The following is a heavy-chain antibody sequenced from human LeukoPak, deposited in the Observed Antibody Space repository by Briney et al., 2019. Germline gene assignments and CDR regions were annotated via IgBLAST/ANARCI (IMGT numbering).Heavy chain of an antibody. Sequence: GGSLRLSCAASGFTFSSYAMSGVRQAPGKGLEWVSPISGSGGSTYYADSVKGRFTISRDNSKNTLYLQMNSLRAEDTAVYYCARVPPSYGNVYYYYYYMDVWGKGTTVTVSS. CDR1: GFTFSSYA. D-gene: IGHD4-17*01. CDR3: ARVPPSYGNVYYYYYYMDV. J-gene: IGHJ6*03. CDR2: ISGSGGST. V-gene: IGHV3-23*01.